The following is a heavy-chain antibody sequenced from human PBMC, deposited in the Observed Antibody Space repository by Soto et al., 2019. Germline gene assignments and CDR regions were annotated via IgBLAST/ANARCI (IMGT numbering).Heavy chain of an antibody. CDR2: ISAYNGNT. CDR3: ARTPVVPSYYYYYMDV. D-gene: IGHD2-15*01. J-gene: IGHJ6*03. CDR1: GYTFTSYG. V-gene: IGHV1-18*01. Sequence: ASVKASCKASGYTFTSYGISWVRQAPGQGLEWMGWISAYNGNTNYAQKLQGRVTMTTDTSTSTAYMELRSLRSDDTAVYYCARTPVVPSYYYYYMDVWGKGTTVTVSS.